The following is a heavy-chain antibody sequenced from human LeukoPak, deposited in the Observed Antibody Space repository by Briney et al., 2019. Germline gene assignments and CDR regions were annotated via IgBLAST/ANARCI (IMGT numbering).Heavy chain of an antibody. J-gene: IGHJ4*02. CDR1: GFTFSSYA. CDR2: ISGSGGST. Sequence: GGSLRLSCAASGFTFSSYAMSWVRQAPGRGLEWVSAISGSGGSTYYADSVKGRFTISRDNSKNTLHLQMNSLRAEDTAVYYCAKLPTVTTSMDYWGQGTLATVSS. CDR3: AKLPTVTTSMDY. V-gene: IGHV3-23*01. D-gene: IGHD4-17*01.